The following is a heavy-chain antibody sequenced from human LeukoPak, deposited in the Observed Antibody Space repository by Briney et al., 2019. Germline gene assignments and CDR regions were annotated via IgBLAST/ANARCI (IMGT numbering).Heavy chain of an antibody. CDR3: AKPLGDFGYYYYGMDV. J-gene: IGHJ6*02. CDR1: GFTFSSCA. V-gene: IGHV3-23*01. D-gene: IGHD3-10*01. Sequence: GGSLRLSCAASGFTFSSCAMSWVRQAPGKGLEWVSAISGSGGSTYYADSVKGRFTISRDNSKNTLYLQMNSLRAEDTAVYYCAKPLGDFGYYYYGMDVWGQGTTVTVSS. CDR2: ISGSGGST.